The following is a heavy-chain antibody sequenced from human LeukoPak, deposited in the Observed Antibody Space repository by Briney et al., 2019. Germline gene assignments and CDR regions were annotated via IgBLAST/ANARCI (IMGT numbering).Heavy chain of an antibody. Sequence: GGSLRLSCAASGFTFSSYAMSWVRQAPGKGLEWVSAISGSGGSTYYADSVKGRFTISRDNSKNTLYLQMNSLRAEDTAVYYCARGTSHYGDYKTSHPLDYWGQGTLVTVSS. V-gene: IGHV3-23*01. D-gene: IGHD4-17*01. CDR3: ARGTSHYGDYKTSHPLDY. J-gene: IGHJ4*02. CDR1: GFTFSSYA. CDR2: ISGSGGST.